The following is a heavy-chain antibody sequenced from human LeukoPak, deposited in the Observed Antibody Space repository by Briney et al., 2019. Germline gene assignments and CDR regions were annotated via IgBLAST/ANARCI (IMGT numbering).Heavy chain of an antibody. CDR2: ISSSSSYT. Sequence: LSLTCTVSGDSITSFYWSRISQPPGKGLEGVSYISSSSSYTNYADSVKGRFTISRDNAKNSLYLQMNSLRAEDTAVYYCARAIPGVVYGMDVWGQGTTVTVSS. V-gene: IGHV3-11*05. CDR1: GDSITSFY. D-gene: IGHD2-15*01. CDR3: ARAIPGVVYGMDV. J-gene: IGHJ6*02.